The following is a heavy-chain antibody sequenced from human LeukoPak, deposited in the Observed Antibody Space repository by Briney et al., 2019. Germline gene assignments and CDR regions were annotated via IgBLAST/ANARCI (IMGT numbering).Heavy chain of an antibody. CDR3: ARGRGSLTY. Sequence: SETLSLTCTVSGGSLSGHYWSWIRQPPGKRLEWIGYVSYTGRTKYNPSLQSRVTISIDTSKSQFSLKLTSVTSADTAVYSCARGRGSLTYWGQGTLATVSS. J-gene: IGHJ4*02. CDR2: VSYTGRT. CDR1: GGSLSGHY. V-gene: IGHV4-59*11. D-gene: IGHD3-10*01.